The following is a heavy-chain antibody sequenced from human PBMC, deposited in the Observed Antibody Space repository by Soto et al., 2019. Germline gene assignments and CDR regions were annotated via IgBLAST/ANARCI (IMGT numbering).Heavy chain of an antibody. CDR3: ARDSSSSWYDYYGMDV. D-gene: IGHD6-13*01. J-gene: IGHJ6*02. Sequence: QVQLVESGGGVVQPGRSLRLSCAASGFTFSSYAMHWVRQAPGKGLEWVAVISYDGSNKYYADSVKGRFTISRDNSKNTLYRQMNSLRAEDTAVYYCARDSSSSWYDYYGMDVWGQGTTVTVSS. CDR1: GFTFSSYA. CDR2: ISYDGSNK. V-gene: IGHV3-30-3*01.